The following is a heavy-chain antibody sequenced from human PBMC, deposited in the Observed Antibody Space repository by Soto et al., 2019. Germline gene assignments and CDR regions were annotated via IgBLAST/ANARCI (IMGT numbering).Heavy chain of an antibody. CDR3: ARDSGYDSFYYYGMDV. D-gene: IGHD5-12*01. CDR1: GFTVSSNY. Sequence: GGSLRLSCAASGFTVSSNYMSWVRQAPGKGLEWVSVIYSGGSTYYADSVKGRFTISRDNSKNTLYLQMNSLRAEDTAVYYCARDSGYDSFYYYGMDVWGQGTTVTVYS. CDR2: IYSGGST. J-gene: IGHJ6*02. V-gene: IGHV3-53*01.